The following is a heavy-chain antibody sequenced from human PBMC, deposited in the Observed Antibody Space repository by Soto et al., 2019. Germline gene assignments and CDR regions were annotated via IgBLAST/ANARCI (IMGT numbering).Heavy chain of an antibody. CDR2: MYYNGNI. J-gene: IGHJ5*02. Sequence: SETLSLTCNVSGGSISNYYWTWVRQSPEKGLEWIGYMYYNGNINYNPSLKSRVTISIDTSKNQFSLTLKSVTAADTAVYYCASGGNWFDPWGQGVLVTV. D-gene: IGHD3-16*01. CDR1: GGSISNYY. V-gene: IGHV4-59*01. CDR3: ASGGNWFDP.